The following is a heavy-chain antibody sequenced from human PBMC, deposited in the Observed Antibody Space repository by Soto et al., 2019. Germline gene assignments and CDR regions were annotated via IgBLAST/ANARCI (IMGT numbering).Heavy chain of an antibody. J-gene: IGHJ6*02. CDR1: GITFDDYT. V-gene: IGHV3-43*01. CDR2: ISWDGGST. D-gene: IGHD2-21*02. CDR3: AKGLHIVVVTAPMDV. Sequence: PGGSLRLSCVASGITFDDYTMHWVRQAPGKGLEWVSLISWDGGSTYYADSVKGRFTISRDNSKNSLYLQMNSLRTEDTALYYCAKGLHIVVVTAPMDVWGQGTTVTVSS.